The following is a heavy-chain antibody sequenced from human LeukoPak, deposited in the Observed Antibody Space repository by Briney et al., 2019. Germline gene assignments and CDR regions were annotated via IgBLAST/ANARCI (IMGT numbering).Heavy chain of an antibody. V-gene: IGHV4-34*01. CDR3: ARVSLGGSRIAARPGHFDY. CDR1: GGSFSGYY. Sequence: SETLSLTCAVYGGSFSGYYWSWIRQPPGKGLEWIGEINHSGSTNYNPSLKSRVTISVDTSKNQFSLKLSSVTAADTAVYYCARVSLGGSRIAARPGHFDYWGQGTLVTVSS. CDR2: INHSGST. J-gene: IGHJ4*02. D-gene: IGHD6-6*01.